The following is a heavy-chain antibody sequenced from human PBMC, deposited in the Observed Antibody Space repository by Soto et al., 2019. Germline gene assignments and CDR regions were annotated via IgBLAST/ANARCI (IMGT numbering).Heavy chain of an antibody. J-gene: IGHJ5*02. Sequence: QLQLQEYGSGLVKPSQTLALTCAVSGGSISSGGYFWSWTRQPPGKGLEWNGYIYHSGSTYYNPYLKSRVTLSVDRSKNQFSQKLSSVTAADTAVYYCARVPSPWSQGNLVTVSS. CDR3: ARVPSP. CDR1: GGSISSGGYF. CDR2: IYHSGST. V-gene: IGHV4-30-2*01.